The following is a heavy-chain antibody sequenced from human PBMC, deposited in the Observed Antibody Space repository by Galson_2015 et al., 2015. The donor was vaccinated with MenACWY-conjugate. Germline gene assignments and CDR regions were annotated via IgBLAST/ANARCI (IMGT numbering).Heavy chain of an antibody. CDR1: GFIFNTYW. J-gene: IGHJ4*02. D-gene: IGHD1-26*01. CDR2: INPGGSST. Sequence: SLRLSCAASGFIFNTYWMHWVRQAPGKGLVWVSRINPGGSSTTYADSVMDRFTISRDNAKNTLYLQMNSLRPEDTAVLYCAKTRGASFYFDSWGQGTLVTVSS. CDR3: AKTRGASFYFDS. V-gene: IGHV3-74*01.